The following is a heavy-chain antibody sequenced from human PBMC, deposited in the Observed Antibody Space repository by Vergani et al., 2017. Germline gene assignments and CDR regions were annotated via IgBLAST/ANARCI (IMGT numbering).Heavy chain of an antibody. CDR3: ARDRGIVGATTGGMDV. J-gene: IGHJ6*02. CDR1: GGSISSYY. D-gene: IGHD1-26*01. V-gene: IGHV4-59*01. Sequence: QVQLQESGPGLVKPSETLSLTCTVSGGSISSYYWSWIRQPPGKGLEWFGYIYYSGSTNYTPSLKSRVTISVDTSKNKFSLKLSSVTAAGTAAYYCARDRGIVGATTGGMDVWGQGP. CDR2: IYYSGST.